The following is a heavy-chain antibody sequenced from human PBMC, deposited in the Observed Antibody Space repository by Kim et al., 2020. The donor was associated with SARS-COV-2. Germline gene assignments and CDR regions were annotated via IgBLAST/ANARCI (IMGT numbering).Heavy chain of an antibody. V-gene: IGHV3-23*01. CDR2: GST. Sequence: GSTYYAESVQGRFTISRDNFKNILYLQMNSLRAEDTALYYCARYYDVWGHGTTVTVSS. CDR3: ARYYDV. D-gene: IGHD3-10*01. J-gene: IGHJ6*02.